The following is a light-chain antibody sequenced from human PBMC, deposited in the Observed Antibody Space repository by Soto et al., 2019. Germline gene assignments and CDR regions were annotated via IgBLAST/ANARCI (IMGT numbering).Light chain of an antibody. Sequence: EIVLTQSPGTLSLSPGERATLSCRASQSVSSSYLAWYQQTPGQAPRLLIYGASIRATGITDRFSGSGSGTDFTLTISRLEPEDFAVYYCQQYGSSPPTFGQGTKLEIK. J-gene: IGKJ2*01. CDR2: GAS. V-gene: IGKV3-20*01. CDR1: QSVSSSY. CDR3: QQYGSSPPT.